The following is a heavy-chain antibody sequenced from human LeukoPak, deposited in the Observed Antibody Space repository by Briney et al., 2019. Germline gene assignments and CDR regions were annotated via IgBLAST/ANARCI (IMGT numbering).Heavy chain of an antibody. CDR1: GGSFSDYY. V-gene: IGHV4-34*01. CDR2: INHSGRT. CDR3: ARGTLIVLNY. D-gene: IGHD2/OR15-2a*01. Sequence: PSETLSLTCAIYGGSFSDYYWSWIRQPPGKGLEWIGEINHSGRTNYNPSLKSRVTISVDTFKNQFSLKLSSVTAADTAVYYCARGTLIVLNYWGQGTLVTVSS. J-gene: IGHJ4*02.